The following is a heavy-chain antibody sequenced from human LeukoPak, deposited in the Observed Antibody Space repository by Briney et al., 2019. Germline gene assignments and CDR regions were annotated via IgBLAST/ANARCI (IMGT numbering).Heavy chain of an antibody. CDR2: IYYSGST. V-gene: IGHV4-59*01. CDR3: AREEAMALDY. CDR1: GGSINSYY. J-gene: IGHJ4*02. D-gene: IGHD5-18*01. Sequence: SETLSLTCTVSGGSINSYYWNWIRQPPGKGLEWIGYIYYSGSTNYNPSLKSRVAISLDTSKNQFSLKLSSVTAADTAVCYCAREEAMALDYWGQGTLVTVSS.